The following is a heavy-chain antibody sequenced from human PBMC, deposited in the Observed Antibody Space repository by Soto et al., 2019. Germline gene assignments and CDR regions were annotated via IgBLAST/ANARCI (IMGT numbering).Heavy chain of an antibody. CDR2: ISYDGSNK. CDR1: GFTFSSYA. CDR3: ARATLLVDY. Sequence: QVQLVESGGGVVQPGRSLRLSCAASGFTFSSYAMHWVRQAPGKGLEWVAVISYDGSNKYYADSVKGRFTISRDNSKNKLYLQMNSLRAEDTAVYYCARATLLVDYWGQGTLVTVSS. V-gene: IGHV3-30-3*01. D-gene: IGHD2-15*01. J-gene: IGHJ4*02.